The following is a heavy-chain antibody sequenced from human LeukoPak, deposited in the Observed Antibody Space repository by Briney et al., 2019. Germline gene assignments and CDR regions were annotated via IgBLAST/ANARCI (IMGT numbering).Heavy chain of an antibody. J-gene: IGHJ4*02. CDR3: AKFGGGGQTRHYYFDY. Sequence: PVRTLRLSCAASGFAFSSYGMHSGPEAPGNGLEWGAVISYDGSNQYYADSVNARFTISRNNSKNTLYLQMTSLRAEDTAAYYCAKFGGGGQTRHYYFDYWGQGTLVTVSS. CDR2: ISYDGSNQ. D-gene: IGHD3-10*01. CDR1: GFAFSSYG. V-gene: IGHV3-30*18.